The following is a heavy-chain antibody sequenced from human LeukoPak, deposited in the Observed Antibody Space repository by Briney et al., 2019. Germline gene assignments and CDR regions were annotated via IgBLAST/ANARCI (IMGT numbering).Heavy chain of an antibody. J-gene: IGHJ4*02. D-gene: IGHD2-15*01. CDR1: GFRSSGFW. CDR3: ARVRYCSGGGCSHFDN. V-gene: IGHV3-7*05. Sequence: RRGSRRLSCAAAGFRSSGFWVTCVRQAEGEWLEWVATIKQDGSEKYCVISVKGRFTIPRDNAKNSLCLQMNSLRAENTAVYYCARVRYCSGGGCSHFDNWGQGTLVTVSS. CDR2: IKQDGSEK.